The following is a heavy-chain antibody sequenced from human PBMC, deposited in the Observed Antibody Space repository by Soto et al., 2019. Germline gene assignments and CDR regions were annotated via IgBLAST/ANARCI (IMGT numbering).Heavy chain of an antibody. CDR1: GGTFSSYT. CDR2: IIPILGIA. V-gene: IGHV1-69*08. D-gene: IGHD7-27*01. CDR3: ARDTKLTGAFDY. J-gene: IGHJ4*02. Sequence: QVQLVQSGAEVKKPGSSVKVSCKASGGTFSSYTISWVRQAPGQGLEWMGRIIPILGIANYAQKFQGRVTIIADKSTSTAYMELSSLRSEDTAVYYCARDTKLTGAFDYWGQGTLVTVSS.